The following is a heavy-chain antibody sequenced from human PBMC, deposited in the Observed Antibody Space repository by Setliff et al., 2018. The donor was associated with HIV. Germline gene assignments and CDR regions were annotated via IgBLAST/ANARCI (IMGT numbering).Heavy chain of an antibody. J-gene: IGHJ1*01. CDR3: ARGWSEDTSMVQVEYFEH. D-gene: IGHD5-18*01. V-gene: IGHV3-23*01. CDR2: ISDSGRSI. Sequence: WIRQPPGKGLEWVSGISDSGRSIHYTASVKGRFTISRDNSKNTLYLQMNSLRDEDTAVYFCARGWSEDTSMVQVEYFEHWGQGTLGTVSS.